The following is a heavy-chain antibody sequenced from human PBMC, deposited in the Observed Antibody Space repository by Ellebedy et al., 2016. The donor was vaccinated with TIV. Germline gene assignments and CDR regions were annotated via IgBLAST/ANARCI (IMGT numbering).Heavy chain of an antibody. J-gene: IGHJ4*02. V-gene: IGHV3-9*01. CDR3: AKGDSTNCYD. D-gene: IGHD2-2*01. Sequence: PGGSLRLSCAASGFNFDDHAMHWVRQAPGKGLEWVSGISWNSGSVVYADSVKGRFTISRDNAKNTLYLQMNSLRVEDTAVYYCAKGDSTNCYDWGQGTLVTVSS. CDR2: ISWNSGSV. CDR1: GFNFDDHA.